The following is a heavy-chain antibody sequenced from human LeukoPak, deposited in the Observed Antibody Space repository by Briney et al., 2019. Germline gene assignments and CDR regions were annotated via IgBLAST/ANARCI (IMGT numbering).Heavy chain of an antibody. Sequence: SETQSLTCSVSDVSIDSYYWNWIRRPPGKGLEWIGYIYYNGNTNYSPSLKSRVTMSVDTSKNLFSLKVSSVTAADTAVYYCARGRSNYYGMDVWGQGTTVTVSS. D-gene: IGHD1-26*01. CDR3: ARGRSNYYGMDV. CDR2: IYYNGNT. V-gene: IGHV4-59*01. J-gene: IGHJ6*02. CDR1: DVSIDSYY.